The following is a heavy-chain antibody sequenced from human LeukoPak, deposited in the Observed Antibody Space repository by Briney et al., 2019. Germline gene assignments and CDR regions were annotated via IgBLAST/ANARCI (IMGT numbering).Heavy chain of an antibody. J-gene: IGHJ4*02. CDR3: TTERTYYDFWSGYYPDFDH. CDR1: GFTFSNAW. CDR2: IKSKTDGGTT. Sequence: GGSPTLSCAASGFTFSNAWMSWVRQAPGKGLEWVGRIKSKTDGGTTDYAAPVKGRFTISRDDSKNTMYLEMNSLKTEDTAVYYCTTERTYYDFWSGYYPDFDHWGQGTLVTVSS. V-gene: IGHV3-15*01. D-gene: IGHD3-3*01.